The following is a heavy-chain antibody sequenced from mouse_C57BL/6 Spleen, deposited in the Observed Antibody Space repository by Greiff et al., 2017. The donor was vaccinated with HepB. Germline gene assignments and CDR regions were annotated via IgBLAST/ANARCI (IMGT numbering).Heavy chain of an antibody. D-gene: IGHD2-2*01. J-gene: IGHJ3*01. CDR3: ASYYGYDPFAY. Sequence: QVHVKQPGAELVKPGASVKMSCKASGYTFTSYWITWVKQRPGQGLEWIGDIYPGSGSTNYNEKFKSMATLTVDTSSSTAYMQLSSLTSEDSAVYYCASYYGYDPFAYWGQGTLVTVSA. CDR2: IYPGSGST. V-gene: IGHV1-55*01. CDR1: GYTFTSYW.